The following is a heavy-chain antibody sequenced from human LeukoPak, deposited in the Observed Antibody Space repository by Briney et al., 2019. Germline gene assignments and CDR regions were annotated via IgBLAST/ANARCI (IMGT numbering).Heavy chain of an antibody. J-gene: IGHJ4*02. D-gene: IGHD5-12*01. V-gene: IGHV3-23*01. CDR3: ARNEDSGWGYFDY. CDR2: ISGSGGST. CDR1: GFTFSSYA. Sequence: GGSLRLSCAASGFTFSSYAMSWVRQAPGKGLEWVSAISGSGGSTYYADSVKGRFTISRDNSKDTLYLQMNSLRAEDTAVYYCARNEDSGWGYFDYWGQGTLVTVSS.